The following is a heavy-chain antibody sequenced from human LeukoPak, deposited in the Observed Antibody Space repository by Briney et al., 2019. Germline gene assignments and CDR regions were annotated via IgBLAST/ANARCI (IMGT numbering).Heavy chain of an antibody. V-gene: IGHV3-30*02. Sequence: GGSLRLSCAASGFTFSSYGMHWVRQAPGKGLEWVAFIRYDGGNKYYADSVKGRFTISRDNSKNTLYLQMNSLRAEDTAVYYCAKDFTIFGVVIFAFDIWGQGTMVTVSS. D-gene: IGHD3-3*01. CDR2: IRYDGGNK. J-gene: IGHJ3*02. CDR1: GFTFSSYG. CDR3: AKDFTIFGVVIFAFDI.